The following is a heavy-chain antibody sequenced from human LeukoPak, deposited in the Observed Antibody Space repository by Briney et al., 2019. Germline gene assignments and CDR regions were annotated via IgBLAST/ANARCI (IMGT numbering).Heavy chain of an antibody. J-gene: IGHJ4*02. CDR3: ARDGMPFDW. V-gene: IGHV3-21*01. Sequence: TGGSLRLSCAASGFTFSSYSMNWVRQAPGKGLEWVSSISSSSSYIYYADSVKGRFTISRDHAKNSLSLQMNSLRVEDTAVYYCARDGMPFDWWGQGNLVTVSS. CDR1: GFTFSSYS. CDR2: ISSSSSYI. D-gene: IGHD1-1*01.